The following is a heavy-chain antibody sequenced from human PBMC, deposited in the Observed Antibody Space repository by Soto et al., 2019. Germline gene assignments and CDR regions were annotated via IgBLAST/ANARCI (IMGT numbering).Heavy chain of an antibody. CDR3: ARATIFGVELDY. CDR2: IYYSGST. J-gene: IGHJ4*02. D-gene: IGHD3-3*01. Sequence: PSETLSLTCTVSGGSISSGGYYWSWIRQHPGKGLEWIGYIYYSGSTYYNPSLKSRVTISVDTSKNQFSLKLSSVTAADTAVYYCARATIFGVELDYWGQGTLVTVSS. CDR1: GGSISSGGYY. V-gene: IGHV4-31*03.